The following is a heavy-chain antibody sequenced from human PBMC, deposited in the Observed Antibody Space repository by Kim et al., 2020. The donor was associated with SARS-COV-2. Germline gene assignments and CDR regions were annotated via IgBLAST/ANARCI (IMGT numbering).Heavy chain of an antibody. CDR1: GYTFTSYY. CDR3: ARDLDNFWCGYYGALSV. D-gene: IGHD3-3*01. V-gene: IGHV1-2*06. Sequence: ASVKVSCKASGYTFTSYYIHWVRQAPGQGLEWMGRINPQSGGTNYAQKFQGRVTLTRDTSISTAYMDLSRLRFADTAVYYCARDLDNFWCGYYGALSVWG. J-gene: IGHJ6*02. CDR2: INPQSGGT.